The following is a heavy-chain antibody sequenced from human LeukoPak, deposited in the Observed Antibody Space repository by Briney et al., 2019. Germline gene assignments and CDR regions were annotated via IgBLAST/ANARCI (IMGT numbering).Heavy chain of an antibody. CDR2: ISYDGNNK. Sequence: GRSLRLSCAASGFTFSSYAIHWVRQAPGKGLEWVAVISYDGNNKYYADSVKGRFTISRDNSKNTLHLQVNSLRTEDTAVYYCARDRGIWGSYRNYYFEYWGQGTLVTVSS. CDR1: GFTFSSYA. V-gene: IGHV3-30-3*01. J-gene: IGHJ4*02. D-gene: IGHD3-16*02. CDR3: ARDRGIWGSYRNYYFEY.